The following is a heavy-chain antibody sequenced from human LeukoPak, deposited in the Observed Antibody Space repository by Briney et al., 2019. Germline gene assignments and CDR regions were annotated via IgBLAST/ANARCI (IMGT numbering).Heavy chain of an antibody. D-gene: IGHD6-6*01. V-gene: IGHV3-30*04. CDR1: GFTFCSYD. Sequence: GGSLRLSCAASGFTFCSYDMHWVRKAPGKGRVGGTDIKCDERNKYYEVSVKGRFTISRDNSKNTLYLQMNSLRVEDTTVYYCARELPSYSSSSRFDYWGQGTLVTVSS. CDR3: ARELPSYSSSSRFDY. J-gene: IGHJ4*02. CDR2: IKCDERNK.